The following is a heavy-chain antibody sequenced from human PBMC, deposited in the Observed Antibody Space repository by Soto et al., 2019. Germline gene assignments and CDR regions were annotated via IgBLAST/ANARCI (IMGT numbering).Heavy chain of an antibody. CDR2: IYYSGST. V-gene: IGHV4-59*01. D-gene: IGHD3-9*01. Sequence: SLTCTVSGGSISSYYWSWIRQPPGKGLEWIGYIYYSGSTNYNPSLKSRVTISVDTSKNQFSLKLSSVTAADTAVYYCARWSYDILTGYRFDYWGQGTLVTVSS. CDR3: ARWSYDILTGYRFDY. J-gene: IGHJ4*02. CDR1: GGSISSYY.